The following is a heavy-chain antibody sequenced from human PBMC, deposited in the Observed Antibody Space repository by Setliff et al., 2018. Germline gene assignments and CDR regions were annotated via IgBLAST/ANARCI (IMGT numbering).Heavy chain of an antibody. D-gene: IGHD6-19*01. V-gene: IGHV3-23*01. Sequence: GGSLRLSCAASGFTFSTYSMSWVRQAPGKGLEWVSAISGDSEYIYYRDSVKGRFTISRANSKNTLYLQMNNLRVEDTARYYCVNHNPARRSPAGTTLDSWGQGTLVTVSS. CDR3: VNHNPARRSPAGTTLDS. J-gene: IGHJ4*02. CDR2: ISGDSEYI. CDR1: GFTFSTYS.